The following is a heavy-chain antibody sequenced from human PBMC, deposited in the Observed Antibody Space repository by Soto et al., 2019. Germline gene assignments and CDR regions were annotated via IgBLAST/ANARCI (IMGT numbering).Heavy chain of an antibody. CDR1: GGSISGGGDY. J-gene: IGHJ6*02. V-gene: IGHV4-31*03. Sequence: SETLCLTCSVSGGSISGGGDYWTWIRQHPGKGLEWIGYNYYSGITYYNPSLKSRVTISVDTSKNQFSLKLSSVTAADTAVYYCARVFHHRAVRFYYYGMDVWGQGTTVTVSS. D-gene: IGHD6-25*01. CDR2: NYYSGIT. CDR3: ARVFHHRAVRFYYYGMDV.